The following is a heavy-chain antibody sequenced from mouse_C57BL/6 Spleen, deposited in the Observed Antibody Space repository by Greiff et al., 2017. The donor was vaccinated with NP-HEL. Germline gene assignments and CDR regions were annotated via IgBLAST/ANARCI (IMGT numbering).Heavy chain of an antibody. V-gene: IGHV5-12*01. Sequence: EVQRVESGGGLVQPGGSLKLSCAASGFTFSDYYMYWVRQTPEKRLEWVAYISNGGGSTYYPDTVKGRFTISRDNAKNTLYLQMSRLKSEDTAMYYCARQKGYYGSSLYWYFDVWGTGTTVTVSS. D-gene: IGHD1-1*01. CDR2: ISNGGGST. J-gene: IGHJ1*03. CDR3: ARQKGYYGSSLYWYFDV. CDR1: GFTFSDYY.